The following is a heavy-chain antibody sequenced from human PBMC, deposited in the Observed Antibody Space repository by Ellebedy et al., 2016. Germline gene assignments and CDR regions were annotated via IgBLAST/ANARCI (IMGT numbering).Heavy chain of an antibody. CDR2: IKPDGSEE. J-gene: IGHJ4*02. CDR1: GSTFRSYW. V-gene: IGHV3-7*01. Sequence: GGSLRLSCAASGSTFRSYWMSWVRQAPGKGLQWVANIKPDGSEEYYVDSVKGRFTISRDNAKNSLFLQMNSLRAEDTAVYYCARRSASVGDPADWGQGTLVTVSS. D-gene: IGHD1-26*01. CDR3: ARRSASVGDPAD.